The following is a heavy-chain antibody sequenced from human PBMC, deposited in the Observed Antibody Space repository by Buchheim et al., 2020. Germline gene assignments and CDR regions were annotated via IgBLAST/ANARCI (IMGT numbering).Heavy chain of an antibody. V-gene: IGHV3-30*04. CDR2: ISYDGSNK. CDR3: AREPLRRYFEWLLNGGMDV. D-gene: IGHD3-9*01. CDR1: GFTFSSYA. Sequence: QVQLVESGGGVVQPGRSLRLSCAASGFTFSSYAMHWVRQAPGKGLEWVAVISYDGSNKYYADSVKGRFTISRDNSKNTLSLQMNSLRAEDTAVYYCAREPLRRYFEWLLNGGMDVWGQGTT. J-gene: IGHJ6*02.